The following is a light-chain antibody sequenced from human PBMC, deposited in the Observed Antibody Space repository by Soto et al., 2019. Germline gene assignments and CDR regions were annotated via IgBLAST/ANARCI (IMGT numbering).Light chain of an antibody. J-gene: IGLJ1*01. Sequence: QCALTQPASVSGAAGQWITISCTGTSREIGGYNYVSWYQHRPGQAPKLMIYDVSNRPSGVSSRFAGSKSGNTASLTISGLLADDEADYYCSSYTSNSALYVFGTGTKVTVL. CDR2: DVS. CDR3: SSYTSNSALYV. CDR1: SREIGGYNY. V-gene: IGLV2-14*03.